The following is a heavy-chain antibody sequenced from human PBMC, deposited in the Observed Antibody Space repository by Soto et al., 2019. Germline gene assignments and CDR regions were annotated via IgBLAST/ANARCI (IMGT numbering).Heavy chain of an antibody. Sequence: QVQLVESGGGVVQPGRSLRLSCEASGFTFRDYAMHWVRQAPGKGREWVAAIPSDGSAQHYADSVKGRFSISRDNSKNTLSLQMNSLRPEDAALYYCARAVAGQVRSAWTWLDYWVQGTLVTVSS. D-gene: IGHD1-1*01. CDR3: ARAVAGQVRSAWTWLDY. CDR1: GFTFRDYA. V-gene: IGHV3-30-3*01. J-gene: IGHJ4*02. CDR2: IPSDGSAQ.